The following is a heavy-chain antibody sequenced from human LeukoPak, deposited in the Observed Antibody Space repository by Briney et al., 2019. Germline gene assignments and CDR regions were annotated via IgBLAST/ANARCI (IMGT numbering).Heavy chain of an antibody. D-gene: IGHD4-17*01. CDR1: GFTFSSYG. CDR2: IRYDGSNK. CDR3: AKGFDYAVWYYFDY. V-gene: IGHV3-30*02. J-gene: IGHJ4*02. Sequence: PGGSLRLSCAASGFTFSSYGMHWVRQAPGKGLEWVAFIRYDGSNKYYADSVKGRFTISRDNSKNTLYLQMNSLRAEDTAVYYCAKGFDYAVWYYFDYWGQGTLVTVSS.